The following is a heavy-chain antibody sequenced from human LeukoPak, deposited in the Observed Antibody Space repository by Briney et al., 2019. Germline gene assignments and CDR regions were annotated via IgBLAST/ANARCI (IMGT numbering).Heavy chain of an antibody. CDR3: ARDRNSGYDLYYYYGMDV. Sequence: SETLSLTCTVSGGSISSYYWSWIRQPPGKGLEWIGYIYYSGSTNYNPSLKSRVTISVDTSKNQFSLKLSSVTAADTAVYYCARDRNSGYDLYYYYGMDVWGQGTRSPSP. J-gene: IGHJ6*02. D-gene: IGHD5-12*01. V-gene: IGHV4-59*01. CDR1: GGSISSYY. CDR2: IYYSGST.